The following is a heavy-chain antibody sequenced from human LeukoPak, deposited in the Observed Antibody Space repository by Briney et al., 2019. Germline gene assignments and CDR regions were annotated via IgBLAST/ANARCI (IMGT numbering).Heavy chain of an antibody. Sequence: SVKVSCKASGGTFNSYAISWVRQAPGQGLEWMGGIIPIFATPNYAQKFQGRLTITADKSTTTAYMDLSSLTSEDTAVYYCARGDREYYYYYYMDVWGKGTTVTTSS. CDR2: IIPIFATP. CDR1: GGTFNSYA. J-gene: IGHJ6*03. CDR3: ARGDREYYYYYYMDV. V-gene: IGHV1-69*06.